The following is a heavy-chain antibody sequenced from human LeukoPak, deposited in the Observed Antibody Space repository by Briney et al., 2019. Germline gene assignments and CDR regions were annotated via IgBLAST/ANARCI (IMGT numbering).Heavy chain of an antibody. CDR2: INHSGST. V-gene: IGHV4-39*01. D-gene: IGHD3-10*01. CDR1: GGSISSSSYY. CDR3: ARLDRGVKSLY. Sequence: SQTLSLTCTVSGGSISSSSYYRGWIRQPPGKGLEWIGEINHSGSTNYTPSLKSRVTISVDTSKNQFYLKLTSVTAADTAVYYCARLDRGVKSLYWGQGTLVTVSS. J-gene: IGHJ4*02.